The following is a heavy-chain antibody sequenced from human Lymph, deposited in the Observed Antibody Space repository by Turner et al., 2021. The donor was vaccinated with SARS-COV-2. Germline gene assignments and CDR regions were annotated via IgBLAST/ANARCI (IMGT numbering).Heavy chain of an antibody. J-gene: IGHJ4*02. CDR3: AKEEDTAMVNFDY. Sequence: EVQLLESGGGVVQPGGSLSLSGAATGFTFSSYAMSWVRQAAGKGLEWVSAISGSGGSTYYADSVKGRFTISRDNSKNTLYLQMNSLRAEDTAVYYCAKEEDTAMVNFDYWGQGTLVTVSS. V-gene: IGHV3-23*01. CDR2: ISGSGGST. CDR1: GFTFSSYA. D-gene: IGHD5-18*01.